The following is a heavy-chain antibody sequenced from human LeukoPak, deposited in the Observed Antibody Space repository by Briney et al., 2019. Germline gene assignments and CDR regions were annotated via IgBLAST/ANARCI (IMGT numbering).Heavy chain of an antibody. CDR2: ISSSSSYI. CDR1: GFTFSSYS. D-gene: IGHD6-19*01. Sequence: GGSLRLSCAASGFTFSSYSMNWVRQAPGKGLEWVSSISSSSSYIYYADSVKGRFTISRDNAKNSLYLQMNSLRAEDTAVYYCASPNLAHSSGWYSDYYMDVWGKGTTVTVSS. J-gene: IGHJ6*03. V-gene: IGHV3-21*01. CDR3: ASPNLAHSSGWYSDYYMDV.